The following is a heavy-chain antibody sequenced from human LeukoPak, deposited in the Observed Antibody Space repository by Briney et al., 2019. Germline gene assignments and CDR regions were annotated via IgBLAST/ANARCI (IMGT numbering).Heavy chain of an antibody. CDR1: GYTFTSYY. CDR3: ARASGYYSDYYYYGMDV. V-gene: IGHV1-46*01. CDR2: INPSGGST. J-gene: IGHJ6*02. D-gene: IGHD3-22*01. Sequence: GASVKVSCKASGYTFTSYYKHWVRQAPGQGLEWMGIINPSGGSTSYAQKFQGRVTMTRDTSTSTVYMELSSLRSEDTAVYYCARASGYYSDYYYYGMDVWGQGTTVTVSS.